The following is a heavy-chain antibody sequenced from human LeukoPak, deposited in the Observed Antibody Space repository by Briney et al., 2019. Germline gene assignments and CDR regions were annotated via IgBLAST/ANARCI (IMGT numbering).Heavy chain of an antibody. D-gene: IGHD6-19*01. V-gene: IGHV3-23*01. Sequence: GGSLRLSCAAPGFTFSSYAMSWVRQAPGKGLEWVSAISGSGGSTYYADSVKGRFTISRDNSKNTLYLQMNSLRAEDTAVYYCAKVGIAVAGSSMYYFDYWGRGTLVTVSS. J-gene: IGHJ4*02. CDR3: AKVGIAVAGSSMYYFDY. CDR1: GFTFSSYA. CDR2: ISGSGGST.